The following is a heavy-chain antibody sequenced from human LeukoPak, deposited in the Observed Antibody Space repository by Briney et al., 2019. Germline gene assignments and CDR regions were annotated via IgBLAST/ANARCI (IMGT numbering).Heavy chain of an antibody. Sequence: PGGSLRLSCAVSGFIVSGYWMTWVRQAGGKGLEWVANIKQDGSEKNYVDCVKGRFTISRDNAENSLFLQMNSLRVEDTAVYYCAREWQGGIAAAGTRIEGDYWGQGTLVAVSS. CDR2: IKQDGSEK. CDR1: GFIVSGYW. D-gene: IGHD6-13*01. CDR3: AREWQGGIAAAGTRIEGDY. V-gene: IGHV3-7*01. J-gene: IGHJ4*02.